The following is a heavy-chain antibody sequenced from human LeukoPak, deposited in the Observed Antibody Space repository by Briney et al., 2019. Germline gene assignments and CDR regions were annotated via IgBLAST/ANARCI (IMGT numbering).Heavy chain of an antibody. CDR3: ARGDWRNFDY. D-gene: IGHD3-9*01. V-gene: IGHV4-59*01. J-gene: IGHJ4*02. Sequence: SETLSLTCTVSGGSFISYDWSWIRQPPGKGLEWIGHIFYSGSTDYNPSLKSRVTISVDTSKSQFSLRLNSVTAADTAVYYCARGDWRNFDYWGQGTLVTVSS. CDR1: GGSFISYD. CDR2: IFYSGST.